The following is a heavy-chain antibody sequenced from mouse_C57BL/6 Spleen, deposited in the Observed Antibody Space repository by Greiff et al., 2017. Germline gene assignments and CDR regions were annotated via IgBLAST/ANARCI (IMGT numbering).Heavy chain of an antibody. CDR2: IDPSDSYT. J-gene: IGHJ2*01. CDR1: GYTFTSYW. V-gene: IGHV1-69*01. CDR3: ARIYYGSSYVGFYYFDY. D-gene: IGHD1-1*01. Sequence: VQLQQPGAELVMPGASVKLSCKASGYTFTSYWMHWVKQRPGQGLEWIGEIDPSDSYTNYNQKFKGKSTLTVDKSSSTAYMQLSGLTSEDSAVYYCARIYYGSSYVGFYYFDYWGQGTNLTVSS.